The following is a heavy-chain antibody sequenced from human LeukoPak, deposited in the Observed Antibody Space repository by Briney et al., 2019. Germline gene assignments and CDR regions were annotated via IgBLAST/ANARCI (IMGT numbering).Heavy chain of an antibody. Sequence: GGSLRLSCEASGFTFSSYAMSWVRQAPGKGLEWVSAISGSGGSTYYADSMKGRFTISRDNSKNTLYLQMNSLRAEDTAVYYCAKGAAGLLYYMDVWGKGTTVTVSS. CDR1: GFTFSSYA. D-gene: IGHD6-13*01. CDR3: AKGAAGLLYYMDV. V-gene: IGHV3-23*01. CDR2: ISGSGGST. J-gene: IGHJ6*03.